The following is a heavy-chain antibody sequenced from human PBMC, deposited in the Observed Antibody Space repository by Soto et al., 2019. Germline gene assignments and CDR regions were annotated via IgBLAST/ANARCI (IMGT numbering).Heavy chain of an antibody. J-gene: IGHJ4*02. CDR1: GGSISSGGYS. D-gene: IGHD3-3*01. V-gene: IGHV4-30-2*01. CDR2: IYHSGST. CDR3: ARVLDFWSGYYFDY. Sequence: SETLSLTCAVSGGSISSGGYSWSWIRQPPGKGLEWIGYIYHSGSTYYNPSLKSRVTISVDRSKNQFSLKLSSVTAADTAVYYCARVLDFWSGYYFDYWGQGTLVTVSS.